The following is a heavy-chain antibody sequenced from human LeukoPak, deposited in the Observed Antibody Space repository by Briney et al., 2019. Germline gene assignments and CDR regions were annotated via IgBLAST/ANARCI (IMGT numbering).Heavy chain of an antibody. Sequence: ASVKVSCKASGGTFSSYVISWVRQAPGQGLEWMGWISAYNGNTNYAQKLQGRVTMTTDTSTSTAYMELRSLRSDDTAVYYCARRSSTYSSPHSVDYWGQGTLVTVSS. J-gene: IGHJ4*02. D-gene: IGHD6-13*01. CDR1: GGTFSSYV. V-gene: IGHV1-18*01. CDR3: ARRSSTYSSPHSVDY. CDR2: ISAYNGNT.